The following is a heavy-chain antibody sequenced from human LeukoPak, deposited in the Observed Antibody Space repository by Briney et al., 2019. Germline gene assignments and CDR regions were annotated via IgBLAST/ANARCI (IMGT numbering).Heavy chain of an antibody. CDR3: ARQAVAGTDYFDY. J-gene: IGHJ4*02. Sequence: PSETLSLTCTVSGGSISSYYWSWIRQPPGKGLEWIGYIYYSGSTNYNPSLKGRVTISVDTSKNQFSLKLSSVTAADTAVYYCARQAVAGTDYFDYWGQGTLVTVSS. D-gene: IGHD6-19*01. CDR1: GGSISSYY. V-gene: IGHV4-59*08. CDR2: IYYSGST.